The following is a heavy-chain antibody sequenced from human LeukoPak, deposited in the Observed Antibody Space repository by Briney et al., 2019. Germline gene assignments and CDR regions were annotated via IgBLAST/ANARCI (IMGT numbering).Heavy chain of an antibody. CDR1: GGSISSYY. CDR2: IYYSGST. D-gene: IGHD6-19*01. J-gene: IGHJ4*02. V-gene: IGHV4-59*12. CDR3: ARGERIAVAGYFDY. Sequence: SETLSLTCTVSGGSISSYYWSWIRQPPGKGLEWIGYIYYSGSTNYNPPLKSRVTMSVDTSKNQFSLKLSSVTAADTAVYYCARGERIAVAGYFDYWGQGTLVTVSS.